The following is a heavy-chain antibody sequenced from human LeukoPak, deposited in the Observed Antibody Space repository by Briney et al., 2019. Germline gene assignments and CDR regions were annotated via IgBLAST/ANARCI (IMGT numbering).Heavy chain of an antibody. V-gene: IGHV3-23*01. CDR2: ISVSGAST. CDR3: ARGHSSSFAFPFDY. J-gene: IGHJ4*02. Sequence: GGSLRLSCAASGFTFINYAMTWVRQAPGKGLEWVSTISVSGASTYYADSVKGRFTISRDKSNNTLYLQMNSLRAEDTAVYYCARGHSSSFAFPFDYWGQGTLVTVSS. D-gene: IGHD6-13*01. CDR1: GFTFINYA.